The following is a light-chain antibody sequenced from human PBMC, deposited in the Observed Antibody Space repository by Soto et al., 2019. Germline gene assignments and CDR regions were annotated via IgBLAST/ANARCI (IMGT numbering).Light chain of an antibody. Sequence: DIQMTQSPSSVSASVGDSVTITCRASRVISSWLAWYQQKPGKAPNLLIYAASNLQSGVPSRFSATGPGTDFTLTINNLQPEDFATYYCQQSHTFPITFGQGTRLEIK. J-gene: IGKJ5*01. CDR3: QQSHTFPIT. CDR1: RVISSW. CDR2: AAS. V-gene: IGKV1-12*01.